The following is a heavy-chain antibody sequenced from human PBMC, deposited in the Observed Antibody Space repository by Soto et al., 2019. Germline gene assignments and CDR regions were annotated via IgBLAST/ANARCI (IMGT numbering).Heavy chain of an antibody. CDR3: AKLVTIAAAGTVDY. CDR1: GFTFRDYY. CDR2: ISGDGGST. J-gene: IGHJ4*02. Sequence: WGSLRLSCAASGFTFRDYYMTWIRQAPGKGLEWVSYISGDGGSTSYADSVKGRFTVSRDNARSSLFLQMNSLRAEDTAFYYCAKLVTIAAAGTVDYWGLGTLVTVSS. V-gene: IGHV3-11*01. D-gene: IGHD6-13*01.